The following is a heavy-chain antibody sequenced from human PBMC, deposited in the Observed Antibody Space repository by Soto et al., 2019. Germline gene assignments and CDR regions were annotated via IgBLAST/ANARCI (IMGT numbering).Heavy chain of an antibody. CDR3: ARVLIVITMVRGASYYYYGMDV. J-gene: IGHJ6*02. V-gene: IGHV4-31*03. Sequence: QVQLQESGPGLVKPSQTLSLTCTVSGGSISSGGYYWSWIRQHPGKGLEWIGYIYYSGSTYYNPSLKSRVTISVDTSKNQFSLKLSSVTAADTAVYYCARVLIVITMVRGASYYYYGMDVWGQGTTVTVSS. D-gene: IGHD3-10*01. CDR1: GGSISSGGYY. CDR2: IYYSGST.